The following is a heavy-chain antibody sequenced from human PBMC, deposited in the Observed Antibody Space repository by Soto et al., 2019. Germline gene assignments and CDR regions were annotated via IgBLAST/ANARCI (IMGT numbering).Heavy chain of an antibody. V-gene: IGHV4-34*01. D-gene: IGHD7-27*01. Sequence: SETLSLTCAVYGGSFSGCYWSWIRQPPGKGLEWIGEINHSGSTNYNPSLKSRVTISVDTSKNQFSLKLSSVTAADTAVYYCARAELGIGGDAFDIWGQGTMVTVSS. CDR2: INHSGST. CDR1: GGSFSGCY. CDR3: ARAELGIGGDAFDI. J-gene: IGHJ3*02.